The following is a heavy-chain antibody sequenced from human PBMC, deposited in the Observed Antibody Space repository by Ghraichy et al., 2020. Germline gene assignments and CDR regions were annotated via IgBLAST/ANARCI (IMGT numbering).Heavy chain of an antibody. CDR3: AKAGGGGRSDWFHY. CDR1: GFTFSSYA. V-gene: IGHV3-48*02. D-gene: IGHD2-21*02. CDR2: IGGGGDNI. J-gene: IGHJ4*02. Sequence: GGSLRLSCAASGFTFSSYAMNWVRQAPGKGLEWLSDIGGGGDNIFYAESVRGRFTISRDNAKSSLYLQMNSLRDEDTALYYCAKAGGGGRSDWFHYCGQGTLVTVSS.